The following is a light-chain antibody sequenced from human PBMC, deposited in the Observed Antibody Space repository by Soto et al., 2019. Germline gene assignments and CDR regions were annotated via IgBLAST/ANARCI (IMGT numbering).Light chain of an antibody. CDR1: QTVSNN. V-gene: IGKV3-15*01. CDR3: QQYHNWPWT. CDR2: AAS. J-gene: IGKJ1*01. Sequence: ERVMTQSPATLSVSPGDRATLSCRASQTVSNNLAWYQQKPGQAPRLLIHAASTRATGIPARFSGSGSGTEFTLTISSLQSEDFAVYYCQQYHNWPWTFGQGTGVGIK.